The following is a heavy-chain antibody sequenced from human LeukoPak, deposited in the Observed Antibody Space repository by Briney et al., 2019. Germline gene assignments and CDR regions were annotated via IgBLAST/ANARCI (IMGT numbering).Heavy chain of an antibody. CDR2: IYTSGST. CDR1: GGSFSSGSYY. V-gene: IGHV4-61*02. CDR3: ATGRQQLVSDWFDP. Sequence: SETLSLTCTVSGGSFSSGSYYWSWIRQPAGKGLECIGRIYTSGSTNYNPSLKSRVTISVDTSKNQFSLKLCSVTAADTAVYHCATGRQQLVSDWFDPWGQGTLVTVSS. J-gene: IGHJ5*02. D-gene: IGHD6-13*01.